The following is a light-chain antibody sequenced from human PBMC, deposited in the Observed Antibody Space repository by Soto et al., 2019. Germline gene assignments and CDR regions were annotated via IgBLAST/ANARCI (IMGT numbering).Light chain of an antibody. CDR3: QNHGTT. V-gene: IGKV3-11*01. CDR2: DVS. CDR1: QNISNY. J-gene: IGKJ1*01. Sequence: IVLTPSLATLSLSPGKIANLSCRSSQNISNYLIWYQQKPGQAPRLLIYDVSNRATGIPDRFSGGGSGTDFTLTISRLEPEDSAVYYCQNHGTTFGQGTKVDIK.